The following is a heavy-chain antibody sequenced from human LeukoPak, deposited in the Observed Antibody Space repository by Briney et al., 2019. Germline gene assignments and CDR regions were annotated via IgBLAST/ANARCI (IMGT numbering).Heavy chain of an antibody. J-gene: IGHJ4*02. D-gene: IGHD6-13*01. Sequence: PGGSLRLSCAASGFTFNSYAMNWVRQAPGKGLECISGSGGSTYYADSVKGRFTISRDNSKNTLYLQMNSLRAEDTAVYYCARGPLIAAAGTWWGQGTLVTVSS. CDR2: ISGSGGST. CDR3: ARGPLIAAAGTW. CDR1: GFTFNSYA. V-gene: IGHV3-23*01.